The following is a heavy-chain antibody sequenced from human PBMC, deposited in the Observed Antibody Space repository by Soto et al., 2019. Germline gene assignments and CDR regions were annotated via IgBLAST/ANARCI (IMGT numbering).Heavy chain of an antibody. D-gene: IGHD6-13*01. J-gene: IGHJ6*02. CDR3: ARFSSSWYFYYYGMDV. CDR2: INWNSGSI. V-gene: IGHV3-9*01. Sequence: SLRLSCAASGFTFDDYAMHWVRQAPGKGLEWVSSINWNSGSIGYADSVKGRFTISRDNAKNSLYLQMNSLRAEDTAVYYCARFSSSWYFYYYGMDVWGQGTTVTVSS. CDR1: GFTFDDYA.